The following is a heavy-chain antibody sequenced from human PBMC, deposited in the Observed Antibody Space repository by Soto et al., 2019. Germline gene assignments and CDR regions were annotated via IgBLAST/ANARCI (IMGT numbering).Heavy chain of an antibody. J-gene: IGHJ5*02. CDR3: ARSLRSGYDYGASGFDP. CDR1: GFTFSSYA. V-gene: IGHV3-30-3*01. CDR2: MSYDGSNK. Sequence: QVQLVESGGGVVQPGRSLRLSCAASGFTFSSYAMHWVRQAPGKGLEWVAVMSYDGSNKYYADSVKGRFTISRDNSKNTLYLQMNSLRAEDTAVYYCARSLRSGYDYGASGFDPWGQGTLVTVSS. D-gene: IGHD4-17*01.